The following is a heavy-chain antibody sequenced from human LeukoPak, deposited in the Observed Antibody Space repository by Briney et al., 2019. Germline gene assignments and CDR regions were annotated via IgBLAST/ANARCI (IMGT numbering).Heavy chain of an antibody. CDR1: GGSISSGDYY. J-gene: IGHJ4*02. CDR3: ARFLGRDGYKKRYFDY. D-gene: IGHD5-24*01. CDR2: IYYSGST. V-gene: IGHV4-30-4*01. Sequence: PSETLSLTCTVSGGSISSGDYYWSWIRQPPGKGLEWIGYIYYSGSTYYNPSLKSRVTISVDTSKNQFSLKLSSVTAADTAVYYCARFLGRDGYKKRYFDYWGQGTLVTVSS.